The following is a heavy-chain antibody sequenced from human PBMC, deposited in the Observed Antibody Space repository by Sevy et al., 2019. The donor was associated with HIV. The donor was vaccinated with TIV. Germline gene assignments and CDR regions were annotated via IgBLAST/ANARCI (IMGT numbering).Heavy chain of an antibody. Sequence: GGFLRLSCAASGFTFSRYWMTWVRQAPGKGLEWVANIKQDGSEKYYMDSVKGRFTISRDNAKKSLFLQMNSLRYEDTAVYYCARDLYDTSGFGMDVWGQGTLVTVSS. CDR1: GFTFSRYW. J-gene: IGHJ6*02. CDR3: ARDLYDTSGFGMDV. CDR2: IKQDGSEK. D-gene: IGHD3-9*01. V-gene: IGHV3-7*03.